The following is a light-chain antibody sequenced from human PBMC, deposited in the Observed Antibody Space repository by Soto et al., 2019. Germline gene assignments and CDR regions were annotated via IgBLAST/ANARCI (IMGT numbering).Light chain of an antibody. Sequence: EIVMTQSPATLSVSPGERATLSCRASQSVNIKLAWYQQKFGQAPRLLIYGASTRAAGVPARFSGSGSGTEFTLTISSLQSEDSAVYYCQQYNDAKTFRQGTKVEIK. CDR1: QSVNIK. J-gene: IGKJ1*01. CDR2: GAS. CDR3: QQYNDAKT. V-gene: IGKV3-15*01.